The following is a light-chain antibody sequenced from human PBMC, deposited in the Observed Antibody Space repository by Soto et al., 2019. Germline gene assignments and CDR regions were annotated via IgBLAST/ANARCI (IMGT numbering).Light chain of an antibody. Sequence: DIQLTQSPSFLSTSIGDRVTINCRASQDINSYLAWFQQKPGTAPKLLMYAASPLQSGVPSRFSGSVSGTKFTLTISSLQPEDFATYSCQQLKSYPLTFGGGTKVEI. V-gene: IGKV1-9*01. CDR2: AAS. CDR3: QQLKSYPLT. J-gene: IGKJ4*01. CDR1: QDINSY.